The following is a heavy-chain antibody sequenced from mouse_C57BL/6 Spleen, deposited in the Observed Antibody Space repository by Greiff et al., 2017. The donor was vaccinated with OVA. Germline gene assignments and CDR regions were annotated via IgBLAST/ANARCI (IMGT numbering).Heavy chain of an antibody. Sequence: QVQLKESGAELVRPGTSVKVSCKASGYAFTNYLIEWVKQRPGQGLEWIGVINPGSGGTYYNEKFKGKATLTAAKSSSTAYMELSSLTSEDSAVYFCASGDYYDYGGGAMDYWGQGTSVTVSS. V-gene: IGHV1-54*01. CDR1: GYAFTNYL. CDR3: ASGDYYDYGGGAMDY. J-gene: IGHJ4*01. D-gene: IGHD2-4*01. CDR2: INPGSGGT.